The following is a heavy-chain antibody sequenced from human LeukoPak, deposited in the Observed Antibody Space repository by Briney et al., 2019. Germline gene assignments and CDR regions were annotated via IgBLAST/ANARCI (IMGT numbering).Heavy chain of an antibody. CDR2: IYYSGST. CDR1: GGSISSYY. J-gene: IGHJ4*02. CDR3: ASSGSKSSLDY. D-gene: IGHD1-26*01. Sequence: PSETLSLTCTVSGGSISSYYWSWIRQPPGKGLEWIGYIYYSGSTNYNPSLKSRVTISVDTSKNQFSLKLSSVTAADTAVYYCASSGSKSSLDYWGQGTLVTVSS. V-gene: IGHV4-59*01.